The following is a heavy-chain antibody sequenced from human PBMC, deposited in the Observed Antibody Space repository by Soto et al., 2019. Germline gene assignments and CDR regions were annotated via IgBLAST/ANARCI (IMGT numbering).Heavy chain of an antibody. CDR1: GFTLSIYS. V-gene: IGHV3-48*02. CDR2: IWSASNI. CDR3: VRDYSFGFDY. D-gene: IGHD6-13*01. J-gene: IGHJ4*02. Sequence: EVQLVESGGGLAQPGGSLRLSCAASGFTLSIYSVNWVRQAPGKGLEWVSNIWSASNINYADSVKGRFTVSRDNAKNSMSLQMNGLRDEDTAVYYCVRDYSFGFDYWGQGILVTVSS.